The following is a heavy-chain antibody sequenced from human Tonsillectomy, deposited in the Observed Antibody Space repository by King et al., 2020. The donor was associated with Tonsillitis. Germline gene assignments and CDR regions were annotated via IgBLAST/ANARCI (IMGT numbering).Heavy chain of an antibody. J-gene: IGHJ4*02. CDR2: LFFDGSEI. CDR1: GFTFSTYG. CDR3: AREKVNYGFDY. Sequence: VQLVESGGGGVQPGRSLRLSCAAAGFTFSTYGIRWVRQAPGKGLEWVAVLFFDGSEIYYADSVKGRFTISRDNDKNTLYLQMNSLRADDMAMYFCAREKVNYGFDYWGQGTLVTVSS. D-gene: IGHD4-17*01. V-gene: IGHV3-33*01.